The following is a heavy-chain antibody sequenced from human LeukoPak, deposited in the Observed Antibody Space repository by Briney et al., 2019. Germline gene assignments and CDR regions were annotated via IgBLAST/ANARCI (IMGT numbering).Heavy chain of an antibody. D-gene: IGHD5-18*01. Sequence: GGSLRHSCAASGLTFSSYSMNWVRQAPGKGLEWISYIGSSGNTKYYADSVKGRFTISRDNAKNSLYLQMNSLRAEDMAVYYCARDDRYGFDYWGQGTLVTVSS. CDR1: GLTFSSYS. J-gene: IGHJ4*02. CDR3: ARDDRYGFDY. CDR2: IGSSGNTK. V-gene: IGHV3-48*01.